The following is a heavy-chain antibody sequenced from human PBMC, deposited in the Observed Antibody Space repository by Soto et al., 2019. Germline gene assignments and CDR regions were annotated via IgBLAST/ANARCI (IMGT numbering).Heavy chain of an antibody. J-gene: IGHJ5*02. V-gene: IGHV1-69*10. D-gene: IGHD5-12*01. CDR3: ARVADSGYEP. CDR2: IIPILGIA. Sequence: SVPVSCKASGYTFTSYDINWVRQATGQGLEWMGWIIPILGIANYAQKFQGRVTITADKSTSTAYMELSSLRSEDTAVYYCARVADSGYEPWGQGTLVTVS. CDR1: GYTFTSYD.